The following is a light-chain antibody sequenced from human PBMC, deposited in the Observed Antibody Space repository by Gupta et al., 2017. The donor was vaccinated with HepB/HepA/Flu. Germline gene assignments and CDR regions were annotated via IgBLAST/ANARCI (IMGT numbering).Light chain of an antibody. V-gene: IGKV1-9*01. CDR2: DAS. Sequence: IQLTQSPSFLSASVGDRVTITCRASQGISSYLAWYQQKPGKAPKLLIYDASTLQIGVPSRFSGSGSGTEFTRTVSSLQPEDFATYYCQQLNAYPRTFGPGTKVEI. J-gene: IGKJ1*01. CDR1: QGISSY. CDR3: QQLNAYPRT.